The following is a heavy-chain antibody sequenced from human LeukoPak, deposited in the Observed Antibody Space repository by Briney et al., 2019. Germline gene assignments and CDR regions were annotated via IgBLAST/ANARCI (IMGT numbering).Heavy chain of an antibody. CDR3: ARKGRGYSYGPNYFDY. D-gene: IGHD5-18*01. J-gene: IGHJ4*02. CDR1: GGSFSGYY. Sequence: SETLSLTCAVYGGSFSGYYWSWIRQPPGKGLEWIGEINHSGSTNYNPSLKSRVTISVDTSKNQFSLKLSSVTAADTAVYYCARKGRGYSYGPNYFDYWGQGTLVTVSS. V-gene: IGHV4-34*01. CDR2: INHSGST.